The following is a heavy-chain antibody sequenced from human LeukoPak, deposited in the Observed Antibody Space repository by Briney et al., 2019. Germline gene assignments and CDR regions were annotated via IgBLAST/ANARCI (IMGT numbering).Heavy chain of an antibody. CDR2: INHSGST. CDR3: AGGSCSSTSCPIFDY. CDR1: GGSFSGYY. V-gene: IGHV4-34*01. J-gene: IGHJ4*02. Sequence: SETLSLTCAVYGGSFSGYYWSWIRQPPGKGLEWIGEINHSGSTNYNPSPKSRVTISVDTSKNQFSLKLSSVTAADTAVYYCAGGSCSSTSCPIFDYWGQGTLVTVSS. D-gene: IGHD2-2*01.